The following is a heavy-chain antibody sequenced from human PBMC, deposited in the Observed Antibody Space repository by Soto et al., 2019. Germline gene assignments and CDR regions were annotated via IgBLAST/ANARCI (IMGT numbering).Heavy chain of an antibody. CDR3: AAVPYYYDSSAYYLDY. D-gene: IGHD3-22*01. CDR2: IVVGSGNT. Sequence: ASVKVSCKASGFTFTSSAVQWVRQARGQRLEWIGWIVVGSGNTNYAQKFQERVTITRDMSTSTAYMQLSSLRSEDTAVYYCAAVPYYYDSSAYYLDYWGQGTLVTVSS. J-gene: IGHJ4*02. CDR1: GFTFTSSA. V-gene: IGHV1-58*01.